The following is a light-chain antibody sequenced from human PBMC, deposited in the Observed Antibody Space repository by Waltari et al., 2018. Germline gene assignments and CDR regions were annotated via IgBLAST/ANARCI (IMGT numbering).Light chain of an antibody. Sequence: QSALTQPRSVSGSPGQSVTISCTGTSSDVGGYHYVSWYQHHPGKAPKLMIYDVSKRPAGVPDRFSGSKSGNTAALTISGLQAEDEADYYCCSYAGSYTPVVLGGGTKVTVL. CDR1: SSDVGGYHY. J-gene: IGLJ2*01. CDR3: CSYAGSYTPVV. CDR2: DVS. V-gene: IGLV2-11*01.